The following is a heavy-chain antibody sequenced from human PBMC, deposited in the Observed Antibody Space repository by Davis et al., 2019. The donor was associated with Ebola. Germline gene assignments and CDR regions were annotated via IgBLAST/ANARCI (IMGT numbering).Heavy chain of an antibody. CDR3: VSRRDGYSSNC. J-gene: IGHJ4*02. V-gene: IGHV3-30*14. D-gene: IGHD5-24*01. CDR2: MAIDGSNVK. Sequence: GESLKISCAASGFTFSSYVMHWVRQAPGKGLEWVAVMAIDGSNVKQYTDSVKGRFTISRDNSMNTLYLQMNSLRDDDTAVYHCVSRRDGYSSNCWGQGTLVTVSS. CDR1: GFTFSSYV.